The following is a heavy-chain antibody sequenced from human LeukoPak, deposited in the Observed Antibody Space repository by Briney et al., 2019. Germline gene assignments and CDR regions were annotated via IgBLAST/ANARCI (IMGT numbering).Heavy chain of an antibody. Sequence: PGGSLRLSCAASGFTLSSYWMSWVRQAPGKGLEWVANIKQDGSEKYYVDSVKGRFTISRDNAKNSLYLQMNSLRAEDTAVCYCARVTEGFDYWGQGTLVTVSS. CDR1: GFTLSSYW. CDR2: IKQDGSEK. CDR3: ARVTEGFDY. D-gene: IGHD3-16*01. V-gene: IGHV3-7*01. J-gene: IGHJ4*02.